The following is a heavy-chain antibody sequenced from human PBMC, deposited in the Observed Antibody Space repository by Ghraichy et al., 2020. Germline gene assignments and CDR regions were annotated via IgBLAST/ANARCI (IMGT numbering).Heavy chain of an antibody. D-gene: IGHD6-13*01. CDR2: INHSGST. J-gene: IGHJ4*02. V-gene: IGHV4-34*01. CDR3: ARRPPALYSSSWYGMRWAPNFDY. Sequence: SETLSLTCAVYGGSFSGYYWSWIRQPPGKGLEWIGEINHSGSTNYNPSLKSRVTISVDTSKNQFSLKLSSVTAADTAVYYCARRPPALYSSSWYGMRWAPNFDYWGQGTLVTVSS. CDR1: GGSFSGYY.